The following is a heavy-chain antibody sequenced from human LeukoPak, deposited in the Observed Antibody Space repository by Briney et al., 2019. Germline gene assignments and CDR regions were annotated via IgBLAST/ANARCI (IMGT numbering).Heavy chain of an antibody. Sequence: GGSLILSCAASGFTFSSYEMNWVRQAPGKGLEWVSYISSSGSTIYYADSVKGRFTISRDNAKNSLYLQMNILRDDDTAVYYCARDRRDGDNFDYWGQGTLVTVSS. CDR3: ARDRRDGDNFDY. V-gene: IGHV3-48*03. J-gene: IGHJ4*02. D-gene: IGHD4-17*01. CDR1: GFTFSSYE. CDR2: ISSSGSTI.